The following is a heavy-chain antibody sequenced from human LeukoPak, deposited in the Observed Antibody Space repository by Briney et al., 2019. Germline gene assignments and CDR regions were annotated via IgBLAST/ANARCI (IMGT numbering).Heavy chain of an antibody. D-gene: IGHD4-23*01. V-gene: IGHV4-59*01. CDR3: ARAGYGGNQIDY. CDR1: GVSISSYY. CDR2: IYYSGST. J-gene: IGHJ4*02. Sequence: SETLSLTCTVSGVSISSYYWSWIRQPPGKGLEWIGYIYYSGSTNYNPSLKSRVTISVDTSKNQFSLKLSSVTAADTVVYYCARAGYGGNQIDYWGQGTLVTVSS.